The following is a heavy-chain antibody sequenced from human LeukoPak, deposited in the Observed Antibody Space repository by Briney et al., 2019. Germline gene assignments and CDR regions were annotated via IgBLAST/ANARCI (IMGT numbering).Heavy chain of an antibody. Sequence: SETLSLTCTVSGDSISSGGFYWSWIRQHPGKGLEWIGYIYYSGSTYYNPSLKSRVTMSVDTSKNQFSLKLSSVTAADTAVYYCARDLVTVTKGFDIWGQGTMVSVSS. CDR3: ARDLVTVTKGFDI. D-gene: IGHD4-17*01. CDR2: IYYSGST. V-gene: IGHV4-31*03. J-gene: IGHJ3*02. CDR1: GDSISSGGFY.